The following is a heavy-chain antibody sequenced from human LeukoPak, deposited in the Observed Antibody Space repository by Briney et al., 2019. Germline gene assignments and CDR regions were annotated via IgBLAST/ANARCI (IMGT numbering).Heavy chain of an antibody. CDR3: ARRGYSGYEGAWFGP. CDR2: IYPGDSDT. Sequence: GESLKISCKGSGYNFTNYWIGWVRQMPGKGLEWMGLIYPGDSDTRYSPSFQGQVTHSADKSISTAYLQWSSLKASDTAMFYCARRGYSGYEGAWFGPWGQGTLVTVSS. J-gene: IGHJ5*02. CDR1: GYNFTNYW. V-gene: IGHV5-51*01. D-gene: IGHD5-12*01.